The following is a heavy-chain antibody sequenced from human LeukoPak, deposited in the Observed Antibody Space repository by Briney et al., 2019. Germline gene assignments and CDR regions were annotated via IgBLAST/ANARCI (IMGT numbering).Heavy chain of an antibody. V-gene: IGHV4-38-2*01. Sequence: SETLSLTCAVSGYSIRSGYYWGWIRQPPGKGLEGIGSIYHSGSTYYNSSLKNRVTISVDTSKNQFSLKLSSVTAADTAVYYCARGGFGAFDYWGQGTLVTVSS. D-gene: IGHD3-10*01. CDR2: IYHSGST. J-gene: IGHJ4*02. CDR1: GYSIRSGYY. CDR3: ARGGFGAFDY.